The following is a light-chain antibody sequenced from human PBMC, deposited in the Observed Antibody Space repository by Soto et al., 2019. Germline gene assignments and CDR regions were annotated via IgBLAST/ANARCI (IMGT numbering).Light chain of an antibody. J-gene: IGKJ1*01. Sequence: EIVLTQSPGTLSLSPGERATLSCRASQSVASGYLTWYQQKPGQDPRLLIYRTSTRATGIPDRFNGRASVTDFTLTISILELEDFAVYYFQLFVNSPLTFGQGTKVEIK. CDR3: QLFVNSPLT. CDR2: RTS. CDR1: QSVASGY. V-gene: IGKV3-20*01.